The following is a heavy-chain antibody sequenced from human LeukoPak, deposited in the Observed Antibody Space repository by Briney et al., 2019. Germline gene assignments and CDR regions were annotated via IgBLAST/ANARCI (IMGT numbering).Heavy chain of an antibody. J-gene: IGHJ5*02. D-gene: IGHD3-22*01. CDR1: GFTFSSYS. V-gene: IGHV3-21*01. CDR2: ISSSSSYI. Sequence: GGSLRLSCAASGFTFSSYSMNWVRHAPRKGLEGVSSISSSSSYIYYADSVKGRFTISRDNSKKTLYLQMNSLRAEDPAVYYCAKQGDYYDSSGYYYWFDPWGQGTLVTVSS. CDR3: AKQGDYYDSSGYYYWFDP.